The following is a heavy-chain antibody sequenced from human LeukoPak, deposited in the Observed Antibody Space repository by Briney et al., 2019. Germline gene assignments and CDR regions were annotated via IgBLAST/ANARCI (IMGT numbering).Heavy chain of an antibody. D-gene: IGHD1-26*01. V-gene: IGHV3-13*01. CDR2: IGKAGDT. Sequence: GGSLRLSCAASGFAFTDYDMHWVRQATGGGLEWVSSIGKAGDTYYADSVKGRFTIYRENANNHLYLQMNSLRAGDTAVYFCASLGDSIYWGQGTLVTVSS. CDR1: GFAFTDYD. CDR3: ASLGDSIY. J-gene: IGHJ4*02.